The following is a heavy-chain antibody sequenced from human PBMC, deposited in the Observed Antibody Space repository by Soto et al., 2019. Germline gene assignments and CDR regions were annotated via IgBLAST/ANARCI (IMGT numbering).Heavy chain of an antibody. CDR2: IYPGDSDT. CDR3: ATQYSSSSYRSLFDY. Sequence: LGASLKISCKGSGYSFTSYWIGWVRQMPGKGLEWMGIIYPGDSDTRYSPSFQGQVTISADKSISTAYLQWSSLKASDTAMYYCATQYSSSSYRSLFDYWGKGTLVTVSS. V-gene: IGHV5-51*01. J-gene: IGHJ4*02. CDR1: GYSFTSYW. D-gene: IGHD6-13*01.